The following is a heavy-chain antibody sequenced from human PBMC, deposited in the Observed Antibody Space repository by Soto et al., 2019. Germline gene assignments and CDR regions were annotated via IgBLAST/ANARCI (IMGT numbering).Heavy chain of an antibody. V-gene: IGHV3-48*03. Sequence: EVQLVDSGGGLVQPGGSLRLSCAASGFSFSTYEMNWVRQAPGKGLEWVAYISSGSDTIHYADSVRGRFTVSRDNAKNSLYLQMNSLRVEDTALYYCARDRADGGYWGQGTLVTVSS. CDR1: GFSFSTYE. CDR2: ISSGSDTI. CDR3: ARDRADGGY. J-gene: IGHJ4*02.